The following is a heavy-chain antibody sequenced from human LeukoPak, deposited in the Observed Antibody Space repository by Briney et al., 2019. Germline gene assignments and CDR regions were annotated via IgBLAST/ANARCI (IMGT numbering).Heavy chain of an antibody. CDR2: IYYSGST. CDR1: GGSISSYY. V-gene: IGHV4-59*01. CDR3: ARAIRATTLYYYMDV. D-gene: IGHD5-12*01. J-gene: IGHJ6*03. Sequence: SETLSLTCTVSGGSISSYYWSWIRQPPGKGLEWIGYIYYSGSTNYNPSLKSRVTISVDTSKNQFSLKLSSVTVADTAVYYCARAIRATTLYYYMDVWGKGTTVTVSS.